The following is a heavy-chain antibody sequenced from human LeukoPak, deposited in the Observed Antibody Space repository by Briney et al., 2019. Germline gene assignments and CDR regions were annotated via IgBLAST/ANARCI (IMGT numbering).Heavy chain of an antibody. V-gene: IGHV3-9*01. J-gene: IGHJ4*02. CDR3: AKDPYSSGWYYFDY. CDR1: GFTFYDYA. D-gene: IGHD6-19*01. CDR2: ISWNSGSI. Sequence: GGSLRLSCAASGFTFYDYAMHWVRQAPGKGVEWVSGISWNSGSIGYADSVKGRFTISRDNAKNSLYLQMNSLRAEDTALYYCAKDPYSSGWYYFDYWGQGTLVTVSS.